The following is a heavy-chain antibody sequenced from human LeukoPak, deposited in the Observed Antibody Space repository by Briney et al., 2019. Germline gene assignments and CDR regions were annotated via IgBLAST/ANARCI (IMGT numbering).Heavy chain of an antibody. Sequence: SETLSLTCAVYGGSFSGYYWSWIRQPPGKGLEWIGEINHSGSTNNNPSLKSRVTISVDTSKNQFSLKLSSVTAADTAVYYCARGAGVDTAMDAYYFDYWGQGTLVTVSS. CDR2: INHSGST. CDR3: ARGAGVDTAMDAYYFDY. V-gene: IGHV4-34*01. CDR1: GGSFSGYY. D-gene: IGHD5-18*01. J-gene: IGHJ4*02.